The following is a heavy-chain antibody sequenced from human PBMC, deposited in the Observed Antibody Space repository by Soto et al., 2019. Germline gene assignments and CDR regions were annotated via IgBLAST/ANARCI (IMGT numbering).Heavy chain of an antibody. V-gene: IGHV1-24*01. CDR2: FDPEDGET. D-gene: IGHD5-12*01. CDR1: GYTLTELS. J-gene: IGHJ5*02. CDR3: ATYSRWLPLIWFDP. Sequence: QVQLVQSGAEVKKPGASVKVSCKVCGYTLTELSMHWVRQAPGKGLEWMGGFDPEDGETIYAQKFQGRVTMTEVTSTDTAYMELSSLRSEDTAVYYCATYSRWLPLIWFDPWGQGTLVTVSS.